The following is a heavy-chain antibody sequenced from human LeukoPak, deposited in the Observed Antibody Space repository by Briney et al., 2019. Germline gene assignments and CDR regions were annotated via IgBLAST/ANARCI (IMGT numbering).Heavy chain of an antibody. J-gene: IGHJ4*02. CDR3: ARRAGAYSHPYDY. D-gene: IGHD4/OR15-4a*01. CDR1: GFTFSSYA. V-gene: IGHV3-53*01. Sequence: GGSLRPSCAASGFTFSSYAMSWVRQAPGKGLEWVSFIYSDNTHYSDSVKGRFTISRDNSKNTLYLQMNSLRAEDTAVYYCARRAGAYSHPYDYWGQGTLVTVSS. CDR2: IYSDNT.